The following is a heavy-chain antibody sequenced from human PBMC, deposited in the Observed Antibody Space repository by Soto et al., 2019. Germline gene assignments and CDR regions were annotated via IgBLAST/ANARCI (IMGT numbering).Heavy chain of an antibody. D-gene: IGHD3-16*01. CDR1: GFTFSSYS. CDR2: ISSSSSYI. Sequence: SLRLSCAASGFTFSSYSMNWVRQAPGKGLEWVSSISSSSSYIYYADSVKGRFTISRDNAKNSLYLQMNSLRAEDTAVYYCARAKKSLGYYGMDVWGQGTTVTVSS. J-gene: IGHJ6*02. CDR3: ARAKKSLGYYGMDV. V-gene: IGHV3-21*01.